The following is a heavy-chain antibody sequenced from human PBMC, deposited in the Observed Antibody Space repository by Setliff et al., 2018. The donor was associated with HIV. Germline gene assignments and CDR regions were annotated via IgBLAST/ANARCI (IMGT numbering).Heavy chain of an antibody. CDR1: GGSFSGYY. Sequence: PSETLSLTCAVSGGSFSGYYWSWIRQPPGKGLEWIGEINQSGGINYNPSLKSRVTISIDTFKNQFSLKLSSVTAADTAIYYCARDLRGTQSSDYWGQGTLVTVSS. CDR2: INQSGGI. V-gene: IGHV4-34*01. D-gene: IGHD1-1*01. CDR3: ARDLRGTQSSDY. J-gene: IGHJ4*02.